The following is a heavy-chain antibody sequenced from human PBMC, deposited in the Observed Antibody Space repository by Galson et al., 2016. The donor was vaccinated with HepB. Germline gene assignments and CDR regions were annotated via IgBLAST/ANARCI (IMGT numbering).Heavy chain of an antibody. CDR3: ARDMDGGRRWVRSAFDI. J-gene: IGHJ3*02. CDR1: GYTFTGYY. D-gene: IGHD4-23*01. Sequence: SVKVSCKASGYTFTGYYIYWVRQAPGHGLEWMGYIHPDSRGTNYAQKFQGRVTTARDTSINTLYMELSRLRSDDTGFYYCARDMDGGRRWVRSAFDIWGQGTMVTVSS. V-gene: IGHV1-2*02. CDR2: IHPDSRGT.